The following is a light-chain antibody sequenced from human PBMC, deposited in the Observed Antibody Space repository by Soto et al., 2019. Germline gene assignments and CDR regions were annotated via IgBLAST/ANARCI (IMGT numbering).Light chain of an antibody. V-gene: IGLV1-40*01. J-gene: IGLJ2*01. CDR3: SSYTSSSTLGHVV. CDR2: GNS. Sequence: QSVLTQPPSVSGAPGQRVTISCTGSSSNIGAGYDVHWYQQLPGTAPKLLIYGNSNRPSGVSNRFSGSKSGNTASLTISGLQAEDEADYYCSSYTSSSTLGHVVFGGGTKLTVL. CDR1: SSNIGAGYD.